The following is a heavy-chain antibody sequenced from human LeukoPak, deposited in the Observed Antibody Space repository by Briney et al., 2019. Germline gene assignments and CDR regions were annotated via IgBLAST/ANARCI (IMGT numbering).Heavy chain of an antibody. V-gene: IGHV3-23*01. CDR3: AKSGDCSSTSCFSRYYMDV. CDR1: GFTFSSYA. CDR2: ISGSGGST. Sequence: GGSLRLSCAASGFTFSSYAMSWVRQAPGKGLEWVSAISGSGGSTYFADSVKGRFTISRDNSKNTLYLQMNSLRAEDTAVYYCAKSGDCSSTSCFSRYYMDVWGKGTTVTVSS. D-gene: IGHD2-2*01. J-gene: IGHJ6*03.